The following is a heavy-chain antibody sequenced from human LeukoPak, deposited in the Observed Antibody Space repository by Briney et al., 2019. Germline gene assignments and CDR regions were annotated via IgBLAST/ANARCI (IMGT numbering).Heavy chain of an antibody. Sequence: GGSLRLSCAASGFTFSSYGMSWVRQAPGKGLEWVSAISGSGGSTYYADSVKGRFTISRDNSKNTLYLQMNSLRAGDTAVYYCAKGLIQLWSTLGYWGQGTLVTVSS. V-gene: IGHV3-23*01. CDR2: ISGSGGST. J-gene: IGHJ4*02. CDR3: AKGLIQLWSTLGY. CDR1: GFTFSSYG. D-gene: IGHD5-18*01.